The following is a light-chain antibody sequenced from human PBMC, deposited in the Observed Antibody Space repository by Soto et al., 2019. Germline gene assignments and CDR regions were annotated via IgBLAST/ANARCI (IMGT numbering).Light chain of an antibody. CDR3: QQQKNWRPIT. CDR1: QNVDSS. V-gene: IGKV3-11*01. CDR2: DSS. J-gene: IGKJ5*01. Sequence: EIMMTQSPATLSVSPGESPTLSCRASQNVDSSLAWYQQRPGQLPRLLIFDSSNRATGVPARFSGSGSGTVFTLTIGSLEPEDSAVYYCQQQKNWRPITFGQGTRLEIK.